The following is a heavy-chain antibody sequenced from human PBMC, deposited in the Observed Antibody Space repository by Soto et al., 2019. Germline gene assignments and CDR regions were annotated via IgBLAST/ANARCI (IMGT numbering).Heavy chain of an antibody. Sequence: ESLKISCKGSGCSFKSYWISCVRQMPGKGLEWMGRIDPSDSYTNYSPSFQGHVTISADKSISTAYLQWSSLKASDTAMYYCARIVALGDCSGGSCSNWFDPWGQGTLVTVSS. CDR2: IDPSDSYT. J-gene: IGHJ5*02. CDR3: ARIVALGDCSGGSCSNWFDP. D-gene: IGHD2-15*01. CDR1: GCSFKSYW. V-gene: IGHV5-10-1*01.